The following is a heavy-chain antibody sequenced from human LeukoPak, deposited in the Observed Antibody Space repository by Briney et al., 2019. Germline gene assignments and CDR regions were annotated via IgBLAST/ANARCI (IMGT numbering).Heavy chain of an antibody. CDR2: IYYTGGT. Sequence: SETLSLTCTVSGGSITSANYYWACIRQPPGKGLEWIGSIYYTGGTYYNPSLKSRVTISVDTSKNQFSLNLSSVTAADTAVYYCARVSDGRAFDYWGQGTPVTVSS. J-gene: IGHJ4*02. V-gene: IGHV4-39*07. CDR1: GGSITSANYY. CDR3: ARVSDGRAFDY. D-gene: IGHD1-26*01.